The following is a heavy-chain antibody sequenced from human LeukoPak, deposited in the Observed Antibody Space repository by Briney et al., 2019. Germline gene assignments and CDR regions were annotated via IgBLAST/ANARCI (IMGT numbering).Heavy chain of an antibody. J-gene: IGHJ4*02. CDR1: GYTFTSYG. CDR3: ARDRGNYDSCGYYDY. D-gene: IGHD3-22*01. V-gene: IGHV1-18*01. Sequence: GASVKLSFKASGYTFTSYGISWVRQAPGQGLEWMGWISAYNGNTNYAQKLQGRVTMTTDTSTSTAYMELRSLRSDDAAVYYCARDRGNYDSCGYYDYWGQGTLVTVSS. CDR2: ISAYNGNT.